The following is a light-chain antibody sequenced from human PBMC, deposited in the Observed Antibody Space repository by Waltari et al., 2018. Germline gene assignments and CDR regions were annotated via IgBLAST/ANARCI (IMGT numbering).Light chain of an antibody. Sequence: DIAMTQSPATLSLSPGERATLSCRASKSVNRNLAWYQQKPGQPPRLLIYGVSSRATGIPDRFTGSGSGKEFTLTISSLEPEDVGIYHCQQSIQWPYTFGQGTKVEIK. CDR2: GVS. CDR3: QQSIQWPYT. J-gene: IGKJ2*01. CDR1: KSVNRN. V-gene: IGKV3D-15*01.